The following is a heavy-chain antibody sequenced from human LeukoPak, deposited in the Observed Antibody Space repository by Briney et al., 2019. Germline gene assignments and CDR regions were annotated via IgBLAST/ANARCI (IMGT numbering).Heavy chain of an antibody. Sequence: GSLPLSCAASGFPFSSYAMSWVRPAPGKGLEWVSAITSSGGSTYYPDSVKGRLTISRDNSKHPMYLQMNSLRAEDTAVYYCAKDGSFRGATYFDYWGQGTLVTVSS. CDR1: GFPFSSYA. V-gene: IGHV3-23*01. J-gene: IGHJ4*02. CDR3: AKDGSFRGATYFDY. D-gene: IGHD1-26*01. CDR2: ITSSGGST.